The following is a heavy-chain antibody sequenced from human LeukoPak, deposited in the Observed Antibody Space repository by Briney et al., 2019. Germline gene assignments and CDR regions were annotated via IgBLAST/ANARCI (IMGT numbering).Heavy chain of an antibody. Sequence: ASVKVSCKASGYAFTDYYMHWVRQAPGQGLEWMGRINPNSGATKYAQKFQGRVTMTRDTSISTAYMELSRLRSDDTAVYYCARGEYYVDAQNPANDAFDVWGQGTMVAVSS. D-gene: IGHD3-16*01. CDR2: INPNSGAT. CDR1: GYAFTDYY. J-gene: IGHJ3*01. V-gene: IGHV1-2*06. CDR3: ARGEYYVDAQNPANDAFDV.